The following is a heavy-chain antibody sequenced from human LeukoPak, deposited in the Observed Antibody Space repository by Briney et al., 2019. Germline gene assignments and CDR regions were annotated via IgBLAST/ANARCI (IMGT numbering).Heavy chain of an antibody. Sequence: SETLSLTCTVSGDSISSDGYFWTWIRQRPGKGLEWIGYSSHRGTTYYNPTLERRLTMSKDTSNNQFSLKLTSVTAADTAVYYCVRDNWNGVHRFDFWGQGTLVTVSS. CDR1: GDSISSDGYF. V-gene: IGHV4-31*03. J-gene: IGHJ5*01. CDR2: SSHRGTT. D-gene: IGHD1-1*01. CDR3: VRDNWNGVHRFDF.